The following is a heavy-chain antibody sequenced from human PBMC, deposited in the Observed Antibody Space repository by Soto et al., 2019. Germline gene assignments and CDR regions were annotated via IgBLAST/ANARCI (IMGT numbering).Heavy chain of an antibody. Sequence: PGGSLRLSCAASGFTFSSYGMHWVRQAPGKGLEWVAVISYDGSNKYYADSVKGRFTISRDNSKNTLYLQMNSLRAEDTAVYYCAKAAYSGYDYGGYFDYWGQGTLVTVSS. CDR3: AKAAYSGYDYGGYFDY. CDR1: GFTFSSYG. V-gene: IGHV3-30*18. J-gene: IGHJ4*02. CDR2: ISYDGSNK. D-gene: IGHD5-12*01.